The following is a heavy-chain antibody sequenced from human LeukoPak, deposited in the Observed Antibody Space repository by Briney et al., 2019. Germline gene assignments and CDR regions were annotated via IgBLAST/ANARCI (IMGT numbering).Heavy chain of an antibody. CDR3: ARGGYDSSGYPNDAFDI. Sequence: PGGSLRLSCAASGFTFSDYYMSWIRQAPGKGLEWVSYISSSSSYTNYADSVKGRFTISRDNAKNSLYLQMNSLRAEDTAVYYCARGGYDSSGYPNDAFDIWGQGTTVTLSS. CDR2: ISSSSSYT. J-gene: IGHJ3*02. CDR1: GFTFSDYY. D-gene: IGHD3-22*01. V-gene: IGHV3-11*05.